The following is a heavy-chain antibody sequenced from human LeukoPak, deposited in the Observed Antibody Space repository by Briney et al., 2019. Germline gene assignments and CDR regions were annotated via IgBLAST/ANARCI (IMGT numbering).Heavy chain of an antibody. Sequence: NPSETLSLTCSVSGYDSISTYYWNWIRQPPGKGLEWIGQIFYKGNTNYNPSLESRITMSVDTSKNEFSLKLKSVTAADTAVYYCARNDDPRLFDAFDIWGQGTMVTVSS. CDR3: ARNDDPRLFDAFDI. D-gene: IGHD1-1*01. CDR1: GYDSISTYY. CDR2: IFYKGNT. J-gene: IGHJ3*02. V-gene: IGHV4-59*01.